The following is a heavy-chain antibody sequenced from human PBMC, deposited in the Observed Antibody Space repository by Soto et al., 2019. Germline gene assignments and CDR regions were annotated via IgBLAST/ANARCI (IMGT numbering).Heavy chain of an antibody. CDR2: IYYSGST. CDR3: ARVEQQPQFDY. J-gene: IGHJ4*02. Sequence: PSETLSLTCTVSGGSISSSSYYWGWIRQPPGKGLEWIGSIYYSGSTYYNPSLKSRVTISVDTSKNQFSLKLSSVTAADTAVYYCARVEQQPQFDYWGQGTLVTVSS. D-gene: IGHD6-13*01. V-gene: IGHV4-39*01. CDR1: GGSISSSSYY.